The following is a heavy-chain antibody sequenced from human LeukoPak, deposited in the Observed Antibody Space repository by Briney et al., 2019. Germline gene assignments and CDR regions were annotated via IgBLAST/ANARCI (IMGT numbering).Heavy chain of an antibody. CDR2: INPNSGGT. CDR3: ARDIALGTSKQYYYYYYMDV. Sequence: VASVKVPCKASGYTFTGYYMHWVRQAPGQGLEWMGWINPNSGGTNYAQKFQGRVTMTRDTSISTAYMELSRLRSDDTAVYYCARDIALGTSKQYYYYYYMDVWGKGTTVTVSS. CDR1: GYTFTGYY. J-gene: IGHJ6*03. V-gene: IGHV1-2*02. D-gene: IGHD6-19*01.